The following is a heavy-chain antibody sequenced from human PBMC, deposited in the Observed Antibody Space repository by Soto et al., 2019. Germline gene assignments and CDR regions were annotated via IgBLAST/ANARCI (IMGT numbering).Heavy chain of an antibody. CDR2: IWYDGSNK. J-gene: IGHJ3*02. Sequence: QVQLVESGGGVVQPGRSLRLSCAASGFTFSSYGMHWVRQAPGKGLEWVAVIWYDGSNKYYSDSVKGRFTISRDNSKNTLYLQMNSLRAEDTAVYYCARAQDAFDIWGQGTMVTVSS. V-gene: IGHV3-33*01. CDR1: GFTFSSYG. CDR3: ARAQDAFDI.